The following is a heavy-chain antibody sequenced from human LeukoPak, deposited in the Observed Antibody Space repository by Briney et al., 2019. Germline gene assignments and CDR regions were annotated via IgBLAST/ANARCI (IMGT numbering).Heavy chain of an antibody. CDR1: GFTFSSYA. V-gene: IGHV3-23*01. J-gene: IGHJ4*02. CDR2: ISGSGGST. D-gene: IGHD2-21*02. CDR3: AKDVFPYCGGDCYFDY. Sequence: GGSLRLSCAASGFTFSSYAMSWVRQAPGKGLEWVSAISGSGGSTYYADSVKGRFTISRDNSKNTLYLQMNSLRAEDTAVYYCAKDVFPYCGGDCYFDYWGQGTLVTVSS.